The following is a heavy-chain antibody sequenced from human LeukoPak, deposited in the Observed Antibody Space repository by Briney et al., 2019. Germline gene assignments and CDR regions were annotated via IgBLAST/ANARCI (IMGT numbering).Heavy chain of an antibody. J-gene: IGHJ6*02. CDR1: RFTFSDYY. Sequence: GGSLRLSCAASRFTFSDYYMSWIRQAPGKGLEWVSYISSSGSTIYYADSVKGRFTISRDNAKNSLFLQMNSLRAEDSAVYYCASRITGTSSYYYGMDVWGQGTTVTVSS. CDR3: ASRITGTSSYYYGMDV. CDR2: ISSSGSTI. V-gene: IGHV3-11*01. D-gene: IGHD1-7*01.